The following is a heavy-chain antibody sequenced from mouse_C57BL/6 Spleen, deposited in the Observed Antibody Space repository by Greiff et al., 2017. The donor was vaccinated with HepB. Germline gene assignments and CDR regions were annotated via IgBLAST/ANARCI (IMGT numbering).Heavy chain of an antibody. CDR2: IWRGGST. Sequence: VQGVESGPGLVQPSQSLSITCTVSGFSLTSYGVHWVRQSPGKGLEWLGVIWRGGSTDYNAAFMSRLSITKDNSKSQVFFKMNSLQADDTAIYYCAKESHDGYWFAYWGQGTLVTVSA. V-gene: IGHV2-5*01. J-gene: IGHJ3*01. D-gene: IGHD2-3*01. CDR1: GFSLTSYG. CDR3: AKESHDGYWFAY.